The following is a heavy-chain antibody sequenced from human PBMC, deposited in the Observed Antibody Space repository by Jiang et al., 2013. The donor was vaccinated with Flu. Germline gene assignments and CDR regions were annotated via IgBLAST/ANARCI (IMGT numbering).Heavy chain of an antibody. CDR1: GGTFSSYT. CDR3: ARGPGGSYYLFHDAFDI. Sequence: GAEVKKPGSSVKVSCKASGGTFSSYTISWVRQAPGQGLEWMGRIIPILGIANYAQKFQGRVTITADKSTSTAYMELSSLRSEDTAVYYCARGPGGSYYLFHDAFDIWGQGTMVTVSS. J-gene: IGHJ3*02. D-gene: IGHD1-26*01. V-gene: IGHV1-69*02. CDR2: IIPILGIA.